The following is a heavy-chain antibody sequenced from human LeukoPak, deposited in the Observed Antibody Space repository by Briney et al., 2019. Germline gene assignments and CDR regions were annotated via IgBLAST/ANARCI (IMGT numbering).Heavy chain of an antibody. J-gene: IGHJ1*01. D-gene: IGHD2-15*01. Sequence: ASVKVSCKASGYTFTGYYMHWVRQAPGQGLEWMGRISPNSGGTNYAQKFQGRVTMTRDTSISTAYMELSRLRSDDTAVYYCARDLYCSGGSCYHGAEYFQHWGQGTLVTVSS. CDR2: ISPNSGGT. CDR1: GYTFTGYY. CDR3: ARDLYCSGGSCYHGAEYFQH. V-gene: IGHV1-2*06.